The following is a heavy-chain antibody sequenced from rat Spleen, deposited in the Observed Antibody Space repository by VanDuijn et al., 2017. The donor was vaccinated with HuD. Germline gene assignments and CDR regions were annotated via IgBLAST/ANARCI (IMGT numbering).Heavy chain of an antibody. J-gene: IGHJ2*01. CDR3: ARRARYFDY. CDR2: ISYDGSGT. V-gene: IGHV5-46*01. Sequence: EVQLVESGGGLVQPGRSMKLSCAASGFTFSNFPLAWVRQAPTKGLEWVATISYDGSGTYYRDFVKGRFTVSRNNAKTTLYLEMDSLRSEDTATYYCARRARYFDYWGQGVMVTVSS. CDR1: GFTFSNFP.